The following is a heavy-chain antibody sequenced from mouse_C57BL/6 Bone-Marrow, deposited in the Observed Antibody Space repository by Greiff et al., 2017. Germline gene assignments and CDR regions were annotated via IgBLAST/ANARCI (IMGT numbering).Heavy chain of an antibody. Sequence: EVKLMESGGGLVQPGGSMKLSCVASGFTFSNYWMNWVRQSPEKGLEWVAEIRLKSNNYATHYAESVKGRFTISRDDSKSSVYLQMNNLRAEDTGIYYCTGSDYWGQGTTLTVSS. V-gene: IGHV6-6*02. CDR3: TGSDY. CDR1: GFTFSNYW. CDR2: IRLKSNNYAT. J-gene: IGHJ2*01.